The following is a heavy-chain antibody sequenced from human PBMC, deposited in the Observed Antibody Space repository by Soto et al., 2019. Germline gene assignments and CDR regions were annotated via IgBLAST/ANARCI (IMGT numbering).Heavy chain of an antibody. J-gene: IGHJ3*02. Sequence: QVQLVQSGAEVKKPGSSVKVSCKASGGTFSSYAISWVRQAPGQGLEWMGGIIPIFVTANYAQKVQGRVTITADESTSTAYMEQSSLRCEDTAVYYCARDLDDPHGAFDIWGQGTMVTVSS. D-gene: IGHD1-1*01. CDR1: GGTFSSYA. CDR3: ARDLDDPHGAFDI. V-gene: IGHV1-69*01. CDR2: IIPIFVTA.